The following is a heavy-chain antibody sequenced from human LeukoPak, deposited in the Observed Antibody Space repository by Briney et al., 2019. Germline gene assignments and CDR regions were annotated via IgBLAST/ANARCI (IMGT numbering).Heavy chain of an antibody. Sequence: ASVKVSCKASGYTFTSYAMNWVRQAPGQGLEWMGWINTNTGNPTYVQGFTGRFVFSLDTSVSTAYLQISSLKAEDTAVYYCARGAIAAALTKAFDPWGQGTLVTVSS. V-gene: IGHV7-4-1*02. J-gene: IGHJ5*02. CDR2: INTNTGNP. CDR3: ARGAIAAALTKAFDP. D-gene: IGHD6-13*01. CDR1: GYTFTSYA.